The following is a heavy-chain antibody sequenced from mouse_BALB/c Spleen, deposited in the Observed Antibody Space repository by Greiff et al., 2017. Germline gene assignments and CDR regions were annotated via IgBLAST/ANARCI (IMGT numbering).Heavy chain of an antibody. Sequence: EVQGVESGGGLVQPKGSLKLSCAASGFTFNTYAMNWVRQAPGKGLEWVARIRSKSNNYATYYADSVKDRFTISRDDSQSMLYLQMNNLKTEDTAMYYCVRRGYYGSSYAMEDWGQGTSVTVSS. CDR1: GFTFNTYA. V-gene: IGHV10-1*02. CDR2: IRSKSNNYAT. D-gene: IGHD1-1*01. J-gene: IGHJ4*01. CDR3: VRRGYYGSSYAMED.